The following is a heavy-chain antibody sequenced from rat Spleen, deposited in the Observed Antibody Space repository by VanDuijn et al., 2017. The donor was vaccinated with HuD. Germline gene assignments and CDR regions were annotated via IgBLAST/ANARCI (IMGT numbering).Heavy chain of an antibody. CDR3: TREHNWGFDY. D-gene: IGHD5-1*01. CDR1: GFSLTSNG. J-gene: IGHJ2*01. V-gene: IGHV2-72*01. Sequence: QVQLKESGPGLMQPSETLSLTCTVSGFSLTSNGVGWVRQPLGKGLVWMGTIWAGGSTNYNSAVQSRQSISRETSKSQVFLKMNSLQTEDTAIYYCTREHNWGFDYWGQGVMVTVSS. CDR2: IWAGGST.